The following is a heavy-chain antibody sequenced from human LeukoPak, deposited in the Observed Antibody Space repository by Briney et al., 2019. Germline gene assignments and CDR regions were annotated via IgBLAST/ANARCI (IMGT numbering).Heavy chain of an antibody. D-gene: IGHD4-17*01. Sequence: GGSLRLSCAATGFTFSSYGMHWVRQAPGKGLEWVALIRYDGSNKYYADSVKGRFTISRDNSKNTLYLQMNSLRSEDTAVYYCATDPLRYGDRTGAMDVWGKGTTVTISP. CDR1: GFTFSSYG. CDR2: IRYDGSNK. V-gene: IGHV3-30*02. J-gene: IGHJ6*04. CDR3: ATDPLRYGDRTGAMDV.